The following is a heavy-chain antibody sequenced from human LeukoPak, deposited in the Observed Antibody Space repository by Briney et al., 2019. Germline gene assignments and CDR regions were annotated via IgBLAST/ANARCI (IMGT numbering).Heavy chain of an antibody. CDR3: ARVEYSSSFDY. CDR1: GGSISSYY. Sequence: TSETLSLTCTVSGGSISSYYWSWIRQPPGKALEWMGYIYYSGSTHYNPSLTSRVTISVDTSKNQFSLKLSSVTAADTAVYYCARVEYSSSFDYWGQGTLVAVSS. D-gene: IGHD6-6*01. J-gene: IGHJ4*02. V-gene: IGHV4-59*01. CDR2: IYYSGST.